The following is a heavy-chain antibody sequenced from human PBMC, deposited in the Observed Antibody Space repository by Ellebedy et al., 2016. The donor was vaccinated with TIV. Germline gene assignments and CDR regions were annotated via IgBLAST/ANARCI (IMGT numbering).Heavy chain of an antibody. J-gene: IGHJ4*02. V-gene: IGHV4-39*07. Sequence: SETLSLTCTVSGGSISSRSYYWGWIRQPPGKGLEWIGNIYYSGSTHYNPSLKSRVTISVDTSKNQFSLKLSSVTAADTAVYYCARLFAVADKRGGYWGQGTLVTVSS. CDR3: ARLFAVADKRGGY. D-gene: IGHD6-19*01. CDR1: GGSISSRSYY. CDR2: IYYSGST.